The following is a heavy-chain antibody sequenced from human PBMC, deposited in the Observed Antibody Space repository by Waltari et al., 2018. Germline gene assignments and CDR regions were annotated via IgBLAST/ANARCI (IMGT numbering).Heavy chain of an antibody. CDR2: IDPDGGGT. J-gene: IGHJ4*02. Sequence: EVERPGASVRISCKASGYTFTNYYVHWLRQAPGRGFEWLGIIDPDGGGTTYAPKFRDRLSLTRDTSTSVLYMALDNLNSDDSAIYFCARGRGTLGQLLVTYWGQGTQVLVSS. CDR3: ARGRGTLGQLLVTY. D-gene: IGHD6-13*01. CDR1: GYTFTNYY. V-gene: IGHV1-46*01.